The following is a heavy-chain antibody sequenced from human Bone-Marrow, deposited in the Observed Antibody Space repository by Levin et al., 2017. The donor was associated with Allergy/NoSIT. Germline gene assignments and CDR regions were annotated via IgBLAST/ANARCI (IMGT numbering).Heavy chain of an antibody. J-gene: IGHJ4*02. Sequence: LSLTCAASGFTVSNNYMSWVRQASGKGLEGVSIIYSGGNTYYADSVKGRFTMSRDRSKNTVYLQMNSLRAEDTAVYYCATSPTSGYWGQGTLVTVSS. CDR2: IYSGGNT. CDR3: ATSPTSGY. CDR1: GFTVSNNY. V-gene: IGHV3-53*01.